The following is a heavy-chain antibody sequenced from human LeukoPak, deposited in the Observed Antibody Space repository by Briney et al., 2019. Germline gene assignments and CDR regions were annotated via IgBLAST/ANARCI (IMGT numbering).Heavy chain of an antibody. V-gene: IGHV3-33*01. CDR3: ARGQEYYYDSSAYSKFDY. Sequence: TGGSLRLSCAASGFTFSSYGMHWVRQAPGKGLEWVAVIWYDGSNKYYADSVKGRFTISRDSSKNTVYLQMNSLRAEDTALYYCARGQEYYYDSSAYSKFDYWGQGTLVTVSS. CDR2: IWYDGSNK. CDR1: GFTFSSYG. J-gene: IGHJ4*02. D-gene: IGHD3-22*01.